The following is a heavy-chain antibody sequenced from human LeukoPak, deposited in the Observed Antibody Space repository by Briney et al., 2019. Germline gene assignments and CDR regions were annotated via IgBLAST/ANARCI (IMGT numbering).Heavy chain of an antibody. V-gene: IGHV1-18*01. Sequence: ASVKVSCKVSGYTLTELSMHWVRQAPGQGLEWMGWISPYNGNTKYAQKLQGRVTLTTDTSTSTAYMEVRSLRSDDTAVYYCTREASSSWPNWFDPWGQGTLVTVSS. J-gene: IGHJ5*02. CDR2: ISPYNGNT. D-gene: IGHD6-13*01. CDR1: GYTLTELS. CDR3: TREASSSWPNWFDP.